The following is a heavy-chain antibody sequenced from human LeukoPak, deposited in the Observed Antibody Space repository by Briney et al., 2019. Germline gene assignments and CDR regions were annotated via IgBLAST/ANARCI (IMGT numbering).Heavy chain of an antibody. CDR3: ARNNDYGDYRPFDP. CDR1: GDSFSSYQ. CDR2: IYTSGST. D-gene: IGHD4-17*01. Sequence: SETLSLTCIVSGDSFSSYQWSWVRQPAGKGLEWIGRIYTSGSTNYNPSLKSRVTMSVGASKNQFSLKLSSVTAADTAVYYCARNNDYGDYRPFDPWGQGTLVTVSS. J-gene: IGHJ5*02. V-gene: IGHV4-4*07.